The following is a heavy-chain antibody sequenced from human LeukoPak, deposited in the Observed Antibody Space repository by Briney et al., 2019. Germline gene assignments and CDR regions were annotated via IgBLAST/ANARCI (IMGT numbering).Heavy chain of an antibody. CDR3: ARGFRTYYDYVWGSYRYGGDAFDI. CDR2: IIPIFGTA. CDR1: GGTFSSYA. D-gene: IGHD3-16*02. V-gene: IGHV1-69*05. Sequence: ASVKVSCKASGGTFSSYAISWVRQAPGQGLEWMGGIIPIFGTANYAQKFQGRVTMTRNTSISTAYMELSSLRSEDTAVYYCARGFRTYYDYVWGSYRYGGDAFDIWGQGTMITVSS. J-gene: IGHJ3*02.